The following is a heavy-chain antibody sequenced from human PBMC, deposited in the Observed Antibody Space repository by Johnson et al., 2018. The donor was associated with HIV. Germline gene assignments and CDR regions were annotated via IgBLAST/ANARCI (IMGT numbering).Heavy chain of an antibody. D-gene: IGHD1-26*01. V-gene: IGHV3-11*04. CDR3: ARDGLESGSYYNRWGAFEL. CDR1: GFTFSVYS. Sequence: QVQLVESGGGLVKPGGSLRLSCAVSGFTFSVYSMSWIRQAPGKGLEWVSYITSSGSTIYYADSVKGRFTISRDNAKNSLYLQMNSLRAEDTAVYYCARDGLESGSYYNRWGAFELWGQGTMVTVSS. CDR2: ITSSGSTI. J-gene: IGHJ3*01.